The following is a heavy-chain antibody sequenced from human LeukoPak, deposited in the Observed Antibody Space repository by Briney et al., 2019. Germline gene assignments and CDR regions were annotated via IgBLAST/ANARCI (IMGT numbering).Heavy chain of an antibody. D-gene: IGHD3-16*01. V-gene: IGHV3-11*05. CDR1: GFSVSDYS. CDR3: ARERRGSYYAFES. Sequence: GGSLRLSCAVSGFSVSDYSISWIRLSPGKGPEWISYVMSGRGSTNYADSVKGRFTISRDNAKNSVALQLDGLRADDTADYFCARERRGSYYAFESWGQGTLVTVSS. J-gene: IGHJ4*02. CDR2: VMSGRGST.